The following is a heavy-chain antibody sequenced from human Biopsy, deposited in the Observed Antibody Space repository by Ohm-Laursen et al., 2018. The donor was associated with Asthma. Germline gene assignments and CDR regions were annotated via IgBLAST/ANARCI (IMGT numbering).Heavy chain of an antibody. Sequence: SSVKVSCKPLGGTFNAYVIGWVRQAPGQGLEWMGGINSVFGTTTYPQKFQDRVTITADDSTSTVYKELSSLRSEDTAVYYCARKAGSCISRTCYSLDFWGRGTLVTVSS. CDR3: ARKAGSCISRTCYSLDF. D-gene: IGHD2-2*01. J-gene: IGHJ4*02. CDR2: INSVFGTT. CDR1: GGTFNAYV. V-gene: IGHV1-69*01.